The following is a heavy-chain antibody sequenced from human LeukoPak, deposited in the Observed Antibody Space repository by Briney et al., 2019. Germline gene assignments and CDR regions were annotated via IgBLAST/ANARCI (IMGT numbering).Heavy chain of an antibody. CDR1: GGSISSGGYY. J-gene: IGHJ6*02. V-gene: IGHV4-31*11. CDR2: IYYSGST. Sequence: SETLSLTCAVSGGSISSGGYYWSWIRQHPGKGLEWIGYIYYSGSTNYNPSLKSRVTISVDTSKNQFSLKLSSVTAADTAVYYCARPSVRYYYYGMDVWGQGTTVTVSS. CDR3: ARPSVRYYYYGMDV.